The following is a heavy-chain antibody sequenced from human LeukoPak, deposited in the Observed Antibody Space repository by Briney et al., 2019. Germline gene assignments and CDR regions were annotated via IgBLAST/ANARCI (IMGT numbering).Heavy chain of an antibody. Sequence: GGSLRLSCAASGFTFSSYGMSWVRQAPGKGLEWVSAISGSGGSTYYADSVKGRFTISRDNSKNTLYLQMNSLRAEDTAVYFCVSLGYSSSSVRYWGQGTLVTVSS. J-gene: IGHJ4*02. V-gene: IGHV3-23*01. CDR1: GFTFSSYG. CDR3: VSLGYSSSSVRY. D-gene: IGHD6-6*01. CDR2: ISGSGGST.